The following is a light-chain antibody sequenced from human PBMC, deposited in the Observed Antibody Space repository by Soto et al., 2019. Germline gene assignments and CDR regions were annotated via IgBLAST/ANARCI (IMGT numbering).Light chain of an antibody. CDR1: SSDVGGYDY. V-gene: IGLV2-14*03. Sequence: QSVLTQPASVSGSPGQSIAISCTGTSSDVGGYDYVSWYQHHPGKAPKLLICDVSNRPSGVSNRFSGSKSGNTASLTISGLQAEDEADYYRSSYTSSSLYVFGTGTKLTVL. CDR3: SSYTSSSLYV. J-gene: IGLJ1*01. CDR2: DVS.